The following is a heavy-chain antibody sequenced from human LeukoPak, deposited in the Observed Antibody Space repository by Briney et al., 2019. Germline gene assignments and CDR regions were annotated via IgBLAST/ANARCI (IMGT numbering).Heavy chain of an antibody. V-gene: IGHV3-64*01. D-gene: IGHD4-17*01. CDR2: ISSNGGST. CDR1: GFTFSSYA. J-gene: IGHJ5*02. Sequence: GGSLRLSCAASGFTFSSYAMHWVRQAPGKGLEYVSAISSNGGSTYYANSVKGRFTISRDNSKNTLYLQMNSLRAEDTAVYYCARDNGDYHNWFDPWGQGTLVTVSS. CDR3: ARDNGDYHNWFDP.